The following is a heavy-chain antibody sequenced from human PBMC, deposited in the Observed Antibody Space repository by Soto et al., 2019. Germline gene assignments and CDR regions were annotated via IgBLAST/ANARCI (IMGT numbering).Heavy chain of an antibody. Sequence: GGSLRLSCAASGFTVSNYYMSWVRQAPGRGLEWVSVIYYDDTTYYADSVKGRFTISRDNYKNTLYLQMSSLRAEDTAVYYCARYYGSGKYYYHYYGMDVWGQGTTVTVSS. CDR2: IYYDDTT. V-gene: IGHV3-66*01. CDR3: ARYYGSGKYYYHYYGMDV. J-gene: IGHJ6*02. CDR1: GFTVSNYY. D-gene: IGHD3-10*01.